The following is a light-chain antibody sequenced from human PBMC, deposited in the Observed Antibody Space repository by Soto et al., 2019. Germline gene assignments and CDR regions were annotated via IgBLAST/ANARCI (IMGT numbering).Light chain of an antibody. CDR1: QSVRTT. CDR2: GAS. Sequence: EIVMRQSPATLSVSPGQRATHSCRASQSVRTTVAWYHQRPGQAPRLLIYGASTRATGVPDRFSGGGSGTDFTLTVTSLQSEDFGIYYCQQYTDWPTTFGRGTKVEIK. CDR3: QQYTDWPTT. V-gene: IGKV3-15*01. J-gene: IGKJ1*01.